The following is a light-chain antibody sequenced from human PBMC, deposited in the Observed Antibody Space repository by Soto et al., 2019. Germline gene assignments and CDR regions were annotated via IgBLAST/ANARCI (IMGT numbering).Light chain of an antibody. J-gene: IGKJ2*01. V-gene: IGKV3-15*01. CDR3: QQYDSWPPYT. Sequence: EIVMTQSPATLSVSPGERVTLSCRASQSISTHLAWYQQKPGQTPRLLIYGASTRATGIAARFSGSGSGTEFTLTISSLQSEDFAVYYCQQYDSWPPYTFGQGTRLEIK. CDR2: GAS. CDR1: QSISTH.